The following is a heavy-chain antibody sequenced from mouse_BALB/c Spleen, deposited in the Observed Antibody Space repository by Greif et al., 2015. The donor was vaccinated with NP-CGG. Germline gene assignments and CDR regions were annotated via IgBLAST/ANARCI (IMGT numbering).Heavy chain of an antibody. V-gene: IGHV14-1*02. CDR3: ARFGYDDGDY. CDR1: GFNIKDYY. Sequence: VQLQQSGAELVRPGALVKLSCKASGFNIKDYYMHWVKQRPEQGLEWIGWIDPENGNTKYDPKLQGKASITADTSSNTAYLQLSSLTSEDTAVYYCARFGYDDGDYWGQGTTLTVSS. D-gene: IGHD2-2*01. CDR2: IDPENGNT. J-gene: IGHJ2*01.